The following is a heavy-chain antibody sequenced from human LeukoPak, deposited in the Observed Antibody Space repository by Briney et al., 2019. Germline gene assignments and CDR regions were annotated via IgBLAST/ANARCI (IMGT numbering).Heavy chain of an antibody. CDR2: INHSGST. Sequence: SETLSLTCAVYGGSFSGYYWSWIRQPPGKGLEWIGEINHSGSTNYNPSLKSRVTISVDTSKNQFSLKLSSVTAADTAVYYCVRGGGYDFWSGNWFDPWGQGTLVTVSS. J-gene: IGHJ5*02. V-gene: IGHV4-34*01. CDR1: GGSFSGYY. D-gene: IGHD3-3*01. CDR3: VRGGGYDFWSGNWFDP.